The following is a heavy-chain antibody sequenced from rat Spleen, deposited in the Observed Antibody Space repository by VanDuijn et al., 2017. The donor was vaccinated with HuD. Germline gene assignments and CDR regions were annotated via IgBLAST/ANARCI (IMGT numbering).Heavy chain of an antibody. D-gene: IGHD1-9*01. CDR1: GFTFSNYD. CDR3: ALRYYGYTYDWFAY. V-gene: IGHV5-29*01. J-gene: IGHJ3*01. Sequence: EVQLVESGGDLVQPGRSLKLSCAASGFTFSNYDMAWVRQAPTKGLEWVASISYDGSSTYYRDSVKGRFTISRDNAENTVYLQMNSLRSEDTATYYCALRYYGYTYDWFAYWGQGTLVTVSS. CDR2: ISYDGSST.